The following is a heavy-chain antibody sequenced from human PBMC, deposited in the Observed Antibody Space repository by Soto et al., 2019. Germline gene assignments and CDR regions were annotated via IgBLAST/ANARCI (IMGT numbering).Heavy chain of an antibody. CDR1: GGSISSYY. J-gene: IGHJ3*02. CDR3: AREREYDYVWGSYRSNTRDAFDI. D-gene: IGHD3-16*02. CDR2: IYYSGST. V-gene: IGHV4-59*01. Sequence: SETLSLTCTVSGGSISSYYWGWIRQPPGKGLEWIGYIYYSGSTNYNPSLKSRVTISVDTSKNQFSLKLSSVTAADTAVYYCAREREYDYVWGSYRSNTRDAFDIWGQGTMVTVSS.